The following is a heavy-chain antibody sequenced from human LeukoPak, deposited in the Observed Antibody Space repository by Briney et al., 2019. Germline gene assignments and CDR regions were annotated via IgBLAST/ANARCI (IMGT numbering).Heavy chain of an antibody. CDR3: ARVGITIFGVAATGWWFDP. J-gene: IGHJ5*02. V-gene: IGHV1-8*02. CDR1: GYTFTSYD. Sequence: ASVKVSCKASGYTFTSYDINWVRQATGQGLEWMGWMNPNSGNTGYAQKLQGRVTMTRNTSINTAYMELSSLRSDDTAVYYCARVGITIFGVAATGWWFDPWGQGTLVTVSS. D-gene: IGHD3-3*01. CDR2: MNPNSGNT.